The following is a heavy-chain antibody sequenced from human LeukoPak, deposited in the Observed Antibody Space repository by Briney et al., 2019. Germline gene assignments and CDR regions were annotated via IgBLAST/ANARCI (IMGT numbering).Heavy chain of an antibody. CDR2: ISGSGGST. CDR1: GFTFSSYA. V-gene: IGHV3-23*01. D-gene: IGHD3-3*01. CDR3: ANDPRITIFGVVNI. J-gene: IGHJ4*02. Sequence: GGSLRLSCAAPGFTFSSYAMSWVRQAPGKGLEWVSAISGSGGSTYYADSVKGRFTISRDNSKNTLYLQMNSLRAEDTAVYYCANDPRITIFGVVNIWGQGTLVTVSS.